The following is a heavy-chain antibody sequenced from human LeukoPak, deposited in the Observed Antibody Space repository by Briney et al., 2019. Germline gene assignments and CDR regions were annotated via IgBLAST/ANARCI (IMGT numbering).Heavy chain of an antibody. CDR1: GFTFSSYA. J-gene: IGHJ4*02. CDR3: ARVLNYYDSSGYYFSY. V-gene: IGHV3-23*01. Sequence: GGSLRLSCAASGFTFSSYAMSWVRQAPGKGLEWVSGISGSGGSTYYADSVKGRFTISRDNSKNTLYLQMNSLRAEDTAVYYCARVLNYYDSSGYYFSYWGQGTLVTVSS. D-gene: IGHD3-22*01. CDR2: ISGSGGST.